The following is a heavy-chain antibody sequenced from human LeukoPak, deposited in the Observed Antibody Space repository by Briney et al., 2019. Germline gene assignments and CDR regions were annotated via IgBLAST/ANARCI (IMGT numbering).Heavy chain of an antibody. V-gene: IGHV3-21*01. Sequence: GGSLRLSCAASGFTFSTFSMNWVRQTPGKGLEWVSAISGSGSDIYYADSVKGRFTISRDNPKRSLYLQMNSLRAEDTAVYYCARDQYCTNGVCYTGLDYWGQGTLVTVSS. CDR3: ARDQYCTNGVCYTGLDY. J-gene: IGHJ4*02. D-gene: IGHD2-8*01. CDR2: ISGSGSDI. CDR1: GFTFSTFS.